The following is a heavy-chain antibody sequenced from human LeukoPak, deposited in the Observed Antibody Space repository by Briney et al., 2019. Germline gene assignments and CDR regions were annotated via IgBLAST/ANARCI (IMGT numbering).Heavy chain of an antibody. D-gene: IGHD2-2*01. CDR1: GFTFSSYA. CDR3: AKDLTAATQIFDY. J-gene: IGHJ4*02. CDR2: ISGSGGST. Sequence: GGSLRLSCAASGFTFSSYAMSWVRQAPGKGLGWVSAISGSGGSTYYADSVKGRFTISRDNSKNTLYLQMNSLRAEDTAVYYCAKDLTAATQIFDYWGQGTLVTVSS. V-gene: IGHV3-23*01.